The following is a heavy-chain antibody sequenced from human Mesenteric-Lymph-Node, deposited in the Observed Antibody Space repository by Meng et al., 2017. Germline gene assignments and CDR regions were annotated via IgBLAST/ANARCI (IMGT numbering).Heavy chain of an antibody. CDR3: ASLAGIAAGRFDP. CDR2: IADTT. J-gene: IGHJ5*02. D-gene: IGHD6-25*01. V-gene: IGHV3-23*01. Sequence: GGSLRLSCAASGFTFSDYGMNWVRQAPGKGLEWVSAIADTTFYADSVRGRFTISRDNSKNTLYLQMNSLRAEDTAVYYCASLAGIAAGRFDPWGQGTLVTVSS. CDR1: GFTFSDYG.